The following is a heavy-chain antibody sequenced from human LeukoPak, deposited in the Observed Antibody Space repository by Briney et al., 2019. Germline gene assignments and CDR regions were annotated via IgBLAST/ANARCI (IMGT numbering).Heavy chain of an antibody. V-gene: IGHV4-34*01. Sequence: SETLSLTCAVYGGSFNGYYWSWIRQPPGKGLEWFGEIDHSGSTIYNPSLKSRVTISLDTSKNQFSLKLSSVTAADTAVYYCASTYFDFWSGYLIDYWGQGTLVTVSS. CDR2: IDHSGST. CDR3: ASTYFDFWSGYLIDY. D-gene: IGHD3-3*01. CDR1: GGSFNGYY. J-gene: IGHJ4*02.